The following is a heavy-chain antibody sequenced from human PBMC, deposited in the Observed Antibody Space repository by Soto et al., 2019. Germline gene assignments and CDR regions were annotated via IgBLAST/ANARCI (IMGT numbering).Heavy chain of an antibody. V-gene: IGHV4-59*08. Sequence: SETLSLTCTVSGGSISSYYWSWIRQPPGKGLEWIGYIYYSGSTNYNPSLKSRVTISVDTSKNQFSLKLSSVTAADTAVYYCARLTGLWFGELLLGSWDVNNWFDPWGQGTLVTVSS. CDR2: IYYSGST. D-gene: IGHD3-10*01. J-gene: IGHJ5*02. CDR3: ARLTGLWFGELLLGSWDVNNWFDP. CDR1: GGSISSYY.